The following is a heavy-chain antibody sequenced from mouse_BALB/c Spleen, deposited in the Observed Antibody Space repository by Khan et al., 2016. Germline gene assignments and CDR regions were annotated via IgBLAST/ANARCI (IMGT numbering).Heavy chain of an antibody. CDR3: ARVTEESEAMDY. J-gene: IGHJ4*01. Sequence: QVQLQQSGAELVRPGASVKLSCKTSGYTFTSYWMNWVKQRPGQGLEWIARIYPGTGSTYYNEKFKGKATLTADKSSSTAYMQLSSLTSEDSAVYFCARVTEESEAMDYWGQGTSVTVSS. CDR2: IYPGTGST. D-gene: IGHD2-13*01. V-gene: IGHV1-76*01. CDR1: GYTFTSYW.